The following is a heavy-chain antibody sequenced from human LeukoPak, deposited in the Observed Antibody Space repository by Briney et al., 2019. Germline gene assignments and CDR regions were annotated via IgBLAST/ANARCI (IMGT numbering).Heavy chain of an antibody. CDR1: GDSSSSYY. V-gene: IGHV4-4*07. CDR2: MHGSGYS. D-gene: IGHD2-2*01. CDR3: AKDRVGVPAAIHYYGMDV. Sequence: PSETLSLTCSVSGDSSSSYYWSWIRQAAGKGLEWIGRMHGSGYSTYNPSLESRVSMSVDTSKNQLFLNLSSVTAADTAVYFCAKDRVGVPAAIHYYGMDVSGQGTKVTVSS. J-gene: IGHJ6*02.